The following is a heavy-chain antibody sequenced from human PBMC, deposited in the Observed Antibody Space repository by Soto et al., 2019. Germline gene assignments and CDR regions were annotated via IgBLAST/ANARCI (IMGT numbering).Heavy chain of an antibody. V-gene: IGHV4-30-4*01. CDR3: ARGGDTAMVSIGWFDP. J-gene: IGHJ5*02. CDR1: GGSISSGDYY. D-gene: IGHD5-18*01. CDR2: IYYSGST. Sequence: QVQLQESGPGLVKPSQTLSLTCTVSGGSISSGDYYWSWIRQPPGKGLEWIGYIYYSGSTYYNPSLKSRVNVAVDTSKNQFALKLSSVTAAGTAGYYCARGGDTAMVSIGWFDPWGQGTLVTVSS.